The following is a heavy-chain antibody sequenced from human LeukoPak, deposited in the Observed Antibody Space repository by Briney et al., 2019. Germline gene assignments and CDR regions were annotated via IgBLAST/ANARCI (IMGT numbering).Heavy chain of an antibody. D-gene: IGHD3-10*01. CDR2: IYTSGST. J-gene: IGHJ6*03. CDR3: ARDGSGRLWFGELPGAQYYYYYYYMDV. Sequence: PSETLSLTCTVSGGSISSGSYYWSWIRQPAGKGLEWIGRIYTSGSTNYNPSLKSRVTISVDTSKNQFSLKLSSVTAADTAVYYCARDGSGRLWFGELPGAQYYYYYYYMDVWGKGTTVTISS. CDR1: GGSISSGSYY. V-gene: IGHV4-61*02.